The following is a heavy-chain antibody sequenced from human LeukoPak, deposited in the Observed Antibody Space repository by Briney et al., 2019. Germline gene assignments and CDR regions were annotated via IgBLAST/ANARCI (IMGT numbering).Heavy chain of an antibody. D-gene: IGHD3-22*01. Sequence: GGSLRLSCAASGFTFSTYWMSWFRQAPGKGLEWVANIKEDGSEKYYGDSVKGRFTISRDNAKNSLYLQMNSLRAEDTAVYYCARDSSGYQWGQGTLVTVSS. CDR3: ARDSSGYQ. CDR2: IKEDGSEK. V-gene: IGHV3-7*01. CDR1: GFTFSTYW. J-gene: IGHJ4*02.